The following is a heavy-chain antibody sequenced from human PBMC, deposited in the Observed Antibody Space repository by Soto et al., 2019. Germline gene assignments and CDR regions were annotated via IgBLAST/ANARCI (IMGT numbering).Heavy chain of an antibody. D-gene: IGHD6-13*01. CDR3: ARGFVFGTWYNIDY. CDR1: GFTFSSFA. CDR2: VSYDGGTK. Sequence: GGSLRLSFAASGFTFSSFAMHWVRQAPGKGLEWVAIVSYDGGTKYYADSVKGRFTISRDNSKNTLYLQMNSLRTEDTAVYYCARGFVFGTWYNIDYWGQGTRVTSPQ. J-gene: IGHJ4*02. V-gene: IGHV3-30*03.